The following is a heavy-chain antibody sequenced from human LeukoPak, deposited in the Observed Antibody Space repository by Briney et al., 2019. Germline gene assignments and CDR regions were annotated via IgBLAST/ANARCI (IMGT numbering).Heavy chain of an antibody. CDR2: IYYSGST. V-gene: IGHV4-59*01. CDR1: GGSISSYY. J-gene: IGHJ4*02. CDR3: ARVYNWNYFDY. D-gene: IGHD1-20*01. Sequence: PSETLSLTCTVSGGSISSYYWNWIRQTPGKGLEGIGYIYYSGSTNYNPSLKSRVTISVDTSKNQFSLKLSSGTAADTAVYYCARVYNWNYFDYWGQGTLVTVSS.